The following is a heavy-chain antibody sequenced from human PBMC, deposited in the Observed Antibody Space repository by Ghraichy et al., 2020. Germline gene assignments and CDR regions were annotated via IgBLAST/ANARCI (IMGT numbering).Heavy chain of an antibody. V-gene: IGHV3-7*01. D-gene: IGHD3-16*02. Sequence: GESLNISCTASRFSFSNSWMNWVRQAPGKGLEWVANIKGDGSETNYVDSEKGRFTISRDNAENSLYLQMNSLRAEDTAVYYCARNSPFEGLSLYRPFDYWGQGTLVTVSS. CDR2: IKGDGSET. CDR3: ARNSPFEGLSLYRPFDY. J-gene: IGHJ4*02. CDR1: RFSFSNSW.